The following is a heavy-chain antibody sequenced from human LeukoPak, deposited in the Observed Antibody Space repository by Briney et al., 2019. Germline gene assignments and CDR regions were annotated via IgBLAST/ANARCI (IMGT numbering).Heavy chain of an antibody. CDR3: ARVSRLAKYYYMDV. J-gene: IGHJ6*03. V-gene: IGHV3-23*01. Sequence: PGGSLRLSCAASGFTFSNYAMSWVRQAPGKGLEWVSSFSGSGGSTYYADSVKGRFTISRDNSKNTLYLQMNSLRAEDTAVYYCARVSRLAKYYYMDVWGKGTTVTISS. D-gene: IGHD3-9*01. CDR1: GFTFSNYA. CDR2: FSGSGGST.